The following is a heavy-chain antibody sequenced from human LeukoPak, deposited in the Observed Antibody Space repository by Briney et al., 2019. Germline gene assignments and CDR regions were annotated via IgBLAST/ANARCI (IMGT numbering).Heavy chain of an antibody. CDR1: GFTFSSYW. CDR2: IKQDGSEK. D-gene: IGHD3-3*01. CDR3: ARRSTGYYDFWSGYSAFDI. Sequence: PGGSLRLSCAASGFTFSSYWMSWVRQAPGKGLEWVANIKQDGSEKYYVDSVKGRFTISRDNAKNSLYLQMNSLRAEDTAVYYCARRSTGYYDFWSGYSAFDIWGQGTMVTVSS. J-gene: IGHJ3*02. V-gene: IGHV3-7*01.